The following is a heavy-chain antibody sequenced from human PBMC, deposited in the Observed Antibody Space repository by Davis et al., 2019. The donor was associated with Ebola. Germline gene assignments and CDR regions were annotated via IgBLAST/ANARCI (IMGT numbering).Heavy chain of an antibody. CDR3: TSTDYSDYVDY. CDR1: GFTFSGSA. D-gene: IGHD4-11*01. V-gene: IGHV3-73*01. J-gene: IGHJ4*02. CDR2: IRSKANSYAT. Sequence: GESLKISCAASGFTFSGSAMHWVRQASGKGLEWVGRIRSKANSYATAYAASVKGRFTISRDDSKNTAYLQMNSLKTEDTAVYYCTSTDYSDYVDYWGQGTLVTVSS.